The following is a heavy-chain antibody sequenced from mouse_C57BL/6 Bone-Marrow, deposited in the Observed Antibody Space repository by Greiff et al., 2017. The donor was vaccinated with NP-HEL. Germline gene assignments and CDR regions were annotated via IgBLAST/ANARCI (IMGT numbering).Heavy chain of an antibody. CDR3: ARYLYYGYYYAMDY. D-gene: IGHD1-1*01. Sequence: QFHLQPSGPELVKPGASVKISCKASGYAFSSSWMNWVKQRPGKGLEWIGRIYPGDGDTNYNGKFKGKATLTADKSSSTAYMQLSSLTSEDSAVYFCARYLYYGYYYAMDYWGQGTSVTVSS. V-gene: IGHV1-82*01. J-gene: IGHJ4*01. CDR2: IYPGDGDT. CDR1: GYAFSSSW.